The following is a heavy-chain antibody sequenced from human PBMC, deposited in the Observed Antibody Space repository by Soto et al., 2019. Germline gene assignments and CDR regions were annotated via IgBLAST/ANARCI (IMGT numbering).Heavy chain of an antibody. CDR1: GYTFTSYG. J-gene: IGHJ6*02. Sequence: QVQLVQSGAEVKKPGASVKVSCKASGYTFTSYGISWVRQAPGQGLEWMGWISAYNGNTNYAQKLQGRVTMTTETSTSTAYMELRSLRSDDTAVYYCASTVLWFGELWGGMDVWGQGTTVTVSS. D-gene: IGHD3-10*01. CDR3: ASTVLWFGELWGGMDV. V-gene: IGHV1-18*01. CDR2: ISAYNGNT.